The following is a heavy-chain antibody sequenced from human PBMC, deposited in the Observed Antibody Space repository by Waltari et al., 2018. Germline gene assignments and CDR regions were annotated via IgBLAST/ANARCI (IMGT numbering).Heavy chain of an antibody. J-gene: IGHJ6*02. Sequence: QVQLVQSGAEVKKPGASVKVSCKASGYTFTSYAMHWVRPAPGQRLEWKGGINAGNGNTKYSQKFQGRVTITRDTSASTAYMELSSLRSEDTAVYYCARGGRDYYYGMDVWGQGTTVTISS. CDR3: ARGGRDYYYGMDV. CDR1: GYTFTSYA. CDR2: INAGNGNT. V-gene: IGHV1-3*01.